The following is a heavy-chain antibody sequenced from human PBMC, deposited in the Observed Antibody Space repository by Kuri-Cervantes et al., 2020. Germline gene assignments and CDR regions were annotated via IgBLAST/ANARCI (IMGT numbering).Heavy chain of an antibody. V-gene: IGHV3-21*01. CDR3: VREGVGPKQGNFDY. Sequence: GESRRISCAASGFTFDDYGMSWVRQTPGKRLEWVSSISSSSSYIYYADSVKGRFTISRDNAKNSLYLQMNSLRAEDTAVYYCVREGVGPKQGNFDYWGQGILVTVSS. CDR2: ISSSSSYI. D-gene: IGHD1-26*01. CDR1: GFTFDDYG. J-gene: IGHJ4*02.